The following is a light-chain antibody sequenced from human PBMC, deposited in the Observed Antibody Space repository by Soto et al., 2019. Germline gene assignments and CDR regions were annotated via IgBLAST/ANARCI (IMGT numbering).Light chain of an antibody. Sequence: IVLTQSPGTLSLSPWERTTLSCRASQGISRYLAWYQQKPGQGPRLLIYGASTRATGIPDRFSGSGSGTHFTLTISRLEPGDFAVYYCQHFGGTTFTFGQGTRLEIK. CDR3: QHFGGTTFT. J-gene: IGKJ5*01. CDR1: QGISRY. CDR2: GAS. V-gene: IGKV3-20*01.